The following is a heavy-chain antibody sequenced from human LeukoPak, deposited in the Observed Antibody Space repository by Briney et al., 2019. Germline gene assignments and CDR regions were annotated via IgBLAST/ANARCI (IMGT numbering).Heavy chain of an antibody. CDR3: ARANSLMVRGVISYFDS. D-gene: IGHD3-10*01. CDR2: ISSSGSTI. V-gene: IGHV3-48*03. Sequence: GGSLRLSCAASGFTFSTYEMNWVRQAPGKGLEWVSYISSSGSTIYYADSVKGRFIISRDNAKNSLYLQMNSLRDEDTAVYFCARANSLMVRGVISYFDSWGQGTLVTVSS. J-gene: IGHJ4*02. CDR1: GFTFSTYE.